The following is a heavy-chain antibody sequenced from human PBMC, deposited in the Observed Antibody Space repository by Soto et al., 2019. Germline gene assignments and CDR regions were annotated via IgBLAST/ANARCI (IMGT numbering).Heavy chain of an antibody. CDR3: ARSRGVFDWFDP. CDR2: IIPIFGTA. Sequence: SVKVSCKASGCTFSSYAISWVRQAPGQGLEWMGGIIPIFGTANYAQKFQGRVTITADESTSTAYMELSSLRSEDTAVYYCARSRGVFDWFDPWGQGTLVTVSS. CDR1: GCTFSSYA. V-gene: IGHV1-69*13. D-gene: IGHD2-8*01. J-gene: IGHJ5*02.